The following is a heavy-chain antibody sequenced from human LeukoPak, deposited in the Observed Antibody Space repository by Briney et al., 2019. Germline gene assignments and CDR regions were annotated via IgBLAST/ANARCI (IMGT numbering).Heavy chain of an antibody. CDR1: GFTFSSYW. CDR3: ARHDFWSGYLLDY. J-gene: IGHJ4*02. Sequence: PGGSLRLSCAASGFTFSSYWMHWVRQAPGKGLVWVSRINTDGSSTSYADSVKGRFTISRDNAKNTLYLQMNSLRAEDTAVYYCARHDFWSGYLLDYWGQGTLVTVSS. D-gene: IGHD3-3*01. V-gene: IGHV3-74*01. CDR2: INTDGSST.